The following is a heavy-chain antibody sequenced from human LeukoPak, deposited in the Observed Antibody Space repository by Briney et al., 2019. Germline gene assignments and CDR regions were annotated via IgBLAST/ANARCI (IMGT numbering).Heavy chain of an antibody. D-gene: IGHD1-20*01. V-gene: IGHV1-18*04. CDR1: GYTFTSYY. CDR2: ISAYNGNT. Sequence: APVKVSCKASGYTFTSYYMHWVRQAPGQGLEWMGWISAYNGNTNYAQKLQGRVTMTTDTSASTAYMELRSLRPDDTAVYYCAQTRYSWNNWFDPWGQGTLVTVSS. J-gene: IGHJ5*02. CDR3: AQTRYSWNNWFDP.